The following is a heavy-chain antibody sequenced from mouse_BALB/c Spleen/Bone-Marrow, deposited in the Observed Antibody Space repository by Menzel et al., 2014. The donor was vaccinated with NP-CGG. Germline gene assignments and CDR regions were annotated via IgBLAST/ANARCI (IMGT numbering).Heavy chain of an antibody. J-gene: IGHJ1*01. D-gene: IGHD2-1*01. CDR2: IRNKAKGSTT. CDR3: ARDIEGNYSYWYLDI. Sequence: EVMLVESGGGSEQPGGSLRLSCATSGFTLTDYYMSWVRQPPGKALEWLGFIRNKAKGSTTDYSASVKGRFTISRDNSQSILYLQMNTLRPEDSATYYCARDIEGNYSYWYLDIWGAGTRSPSPQ. CDR1: GFTLTDYY. V-gene: IGHV7-3*02.